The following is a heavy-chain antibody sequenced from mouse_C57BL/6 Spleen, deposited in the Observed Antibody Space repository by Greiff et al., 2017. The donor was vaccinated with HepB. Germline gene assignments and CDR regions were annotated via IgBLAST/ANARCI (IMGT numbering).Heavy chain of an antibody. J-gene: IGHJ1*03. Sequence: EVQLQESGPELVKPGASVKIPCKASGYTFTDYNMDWVKQSHGKSLEWIGDINPNNGGTIYNQKFKGKATLTVDKSSSTAYMELRSLTSEDTAVYYCAREGASLRPGYFDVWGTGTTVTVSS. CDR2: INPNNGGT. CDR1: GYTFTDYN. D-gene: IGHD1-1*01. V-gene: IGHV1-18*01. CDR3: AREGASLRPGYFDV.